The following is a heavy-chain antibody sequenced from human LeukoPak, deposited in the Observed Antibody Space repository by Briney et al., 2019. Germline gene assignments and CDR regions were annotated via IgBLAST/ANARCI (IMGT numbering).Heavy chain of an antibody. J-gene: IGHJ4*02. Sequence: GGSLRLSCAASGFTFSSYSMNWVRQAPGKGLEWVSYITSSSSTIYYADSVKGRFTISRDNAKNSLYLQMNSLRAEDTAVYYCASEITKVRGVMVYWGQGTLVTVSS. D-gene: IGHD3-10*01. CDR2: ITSSSSTI. CDR3: ASEITKVRGVMVY. CDR1: GFTFSSYS. V-gene: IGHV3-48*01.